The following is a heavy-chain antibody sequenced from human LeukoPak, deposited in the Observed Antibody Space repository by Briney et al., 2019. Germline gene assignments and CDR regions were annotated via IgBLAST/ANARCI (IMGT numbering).Heavy chain of an antibody. Sequence: GGSLRLSCAASGFSFSTYSMNWVRQAPGKGLEWVSYIRSSGSTIYYADSVKGRFTISRDNAKNSLYLQMNSLRDGDTAVYYCARDPAHSSGPFDCWGQGTLVTVSS. J-gene: IGHJ4*02. CDR3: ARDPAHSSGPFDC. CDR2: IRSSGSTI. D-gene: IGHD3-22*01. V-gene: IGHV3-48*02. CDR1: GFSFSTYS.